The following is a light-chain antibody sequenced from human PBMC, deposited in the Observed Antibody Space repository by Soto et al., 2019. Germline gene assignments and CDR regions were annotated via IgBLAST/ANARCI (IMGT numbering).Light chain of an antibody. CDR1: STDVGRYDY. J-gene: IGLJ2*01. CDR2: DVS. CDR3: CSYAGSSTFWV. V-gene: IGLV2-11*01. Sequence: QSALTQPRSVSGSPGQSVTISCTGTSTDVGRYDYVSWFQQHPGKAPKLIIYDVSDRPSGVPDRFSGSKSGNTASLTISGLQPEDEAAYYCCSYAGSSTFWVFGGGTKLTVL.